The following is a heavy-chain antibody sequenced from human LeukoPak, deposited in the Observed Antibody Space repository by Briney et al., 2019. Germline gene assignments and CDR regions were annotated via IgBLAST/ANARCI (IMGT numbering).Heavy chain of an antibody. V-gene: IGHV4-59*01. J-gene: IGHJ3*02. Sequence: SETLSLTCTVSGGSISSYYWSWIRQPPGKGLEWIGYIYYSGSTNYNPSLKSRVTISVDTSKNQFSLKLSSVTAADTAVCYCARGGYSYGYGEFAFDIWGQGTMVTVSS. CDR1: GGSISSYY. CDR2: IYYSGST. CDR3: ARGGYSYGYGEFAFDI. D-gene: IGHD5-18*01.